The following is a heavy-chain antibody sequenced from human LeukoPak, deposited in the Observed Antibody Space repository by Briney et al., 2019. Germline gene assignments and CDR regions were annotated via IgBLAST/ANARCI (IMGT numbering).Heavy chain of an antibody. CDR2: INPDSGDT. CDR3: ARDGTSPHDY. Sequence: ASVKVSCKASGYTFTGYYIHWVRQAPGQGLEWMGRINPDSGDTDYAQKFQGRITMTRDTSISTAYMELGRLRSDDTAVYYCARDGTSPHDYWGQGTLVIVSP. J-gene: IGHJ4*02. V-gene: IGHV1-2*06. CDR1: GYTFTGYY.